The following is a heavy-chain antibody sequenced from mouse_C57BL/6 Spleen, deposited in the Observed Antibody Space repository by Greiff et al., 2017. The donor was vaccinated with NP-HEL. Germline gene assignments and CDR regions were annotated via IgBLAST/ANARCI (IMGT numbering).Heavy chain of an antibody. D-gene: IGHD2-4*01. CDR1: GFTFSDYG. CDR3: ARPRDYDGGYFDV. V-gene: IGHV5-17*01. J-gene: IGHJ1*03. Sequence: EVMLVESGGGLVKPGGSLKLSCAASGFTFSDYGMHWVRQAPEKGLEWVAYISSGSSTIYYADTVKGRFTISRDNAKNTLFLQMTSLRSEDTAMYYCARPRDYDGGYFDVWGTGTTVTVSS. CDR2: ISSGSSTI.